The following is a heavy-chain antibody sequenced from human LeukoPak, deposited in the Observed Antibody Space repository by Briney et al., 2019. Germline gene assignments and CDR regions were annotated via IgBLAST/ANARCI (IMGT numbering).Heavy chain of an antibody. J-gene: IGHJ4*02. D-gene: IGHD3-10*01. V-gene: IGHV3-48*03. CDR3: ARAYGSRGYDY. CDR1: GFTFSSYE. CDR2: ISSSSSTI. Sequence: GGSLRLSCAASGFTFSSYEMNWVRQAPGKGLEWVSYISSSSSTIYYADSVKGRFTISRDNAKNSLYLQMNSLRAEDTAVYYCARAYGSRGYDYWGQGTLVTVSS.